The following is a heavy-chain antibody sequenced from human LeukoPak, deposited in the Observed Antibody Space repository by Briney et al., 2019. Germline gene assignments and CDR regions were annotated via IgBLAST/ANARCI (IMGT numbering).Heavy chain of an antibody. Sequence: GGSLRLSCAASGFTFSSYSMNWVRQAPGQGLEWVSSMSSSSSYIYYADSVKGRFTISRDNAKNSLYLQMNSLRAEDTAIYYCAKDVRSSGWFEEFWGQGTLVTVSS. J-gene: IGHJ4*02. CDR2: MSSSSSYI. CDR3: AKDVRSSGWFEEF. D-gene: IGHD6-19*01. V-gene: IGHV3-21*04. CDR1: GFTFSSYS.